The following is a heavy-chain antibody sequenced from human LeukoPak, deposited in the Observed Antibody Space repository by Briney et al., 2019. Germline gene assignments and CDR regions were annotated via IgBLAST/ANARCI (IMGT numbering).Heavy chain of an antibody. J-gene: IGHJ1*01. V-gene: IGHV3-9*01. CDR1: GFTFDDYA. CDR3: AKDREMATITGYFQH. Sequence: GRSLRLSCAASGFTFDDYAMHWVRQAPGKGLEWVSGISWNSGSIGYADSVKGRFTNSRDNAKNSLYLQMNSLRAEDTALYYCAKDREMATITGYFQHWGQGTLVTVSS. CDR2: ISWNSGSI. D-gene: IGHD5-24*01.